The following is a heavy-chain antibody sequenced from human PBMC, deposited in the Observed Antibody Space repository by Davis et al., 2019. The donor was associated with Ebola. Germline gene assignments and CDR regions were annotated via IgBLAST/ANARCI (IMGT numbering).Heavy chain of an antibody. Sequence: GESLKISCQGSGYSFTSYWIGWVRQVPGKAPEWMGIIYPPDSRTTYSPTFQGQVTISADKSINIAYLYWSSLKASDTAIYYCVRPRYSTRWPDAFQTWGQGTMVTVSS. V-gene: IGHV5-51*01. D-gene: IGHD2-8*01. J-gene: IGHJ3*02. CDR2: IYPPDSRT. CDR3: VRPRYSTRWPDAFQT. CDR1: GYSFTSYW.